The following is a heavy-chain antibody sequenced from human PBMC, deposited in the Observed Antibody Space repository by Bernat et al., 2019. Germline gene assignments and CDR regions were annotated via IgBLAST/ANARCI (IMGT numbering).Heavy chain of an antibody. CDR2: ISNSGST. J-gene: IGHJ4*02. D-gene: IGHD2-2*03. CDR3: ARSSVDGYCSDTSCLFYFDY. Sequence: EVQLLESGGGLVQPGGSLRLSCAASGFTFSSYAMSWVRQAPGKGLEWVSAISNSGSTYYADSVKGRFTVSRDNSQNTLYLQMNSLRAEDTAVYYCARSSVDGYCSDTSCLFYFDYWGQGTLVTVSS. CDR1: GFTFSSYA. V-gene: IGHV3-23*01.